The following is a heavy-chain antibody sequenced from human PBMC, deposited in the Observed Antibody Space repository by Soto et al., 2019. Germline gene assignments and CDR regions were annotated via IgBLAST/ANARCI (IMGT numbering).Heavy chain of an antibody. Sequence: QVQLQESGPGLVKPSQTLSLTCTVSGGSISRSGYYWTWIRQLPGKGLEWMGFIYYNGDTRYNPSLESRISISVDTSQNQFSLKLNSVTAADTAVYFCARLDNDSRSSYFFDYWGRGTLVTVSS. CDR2: IYYNGDT. CDR3: ARLDNDSRSSYFFDY. V-gene: IGHV4-31*03. D-gene: IGHD6-6*01. CDR1: GGSISRSGYY. J-gene: IGHJ4*02.